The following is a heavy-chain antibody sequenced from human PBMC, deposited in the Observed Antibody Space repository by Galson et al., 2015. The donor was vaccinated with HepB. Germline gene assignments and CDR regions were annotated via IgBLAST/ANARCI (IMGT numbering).Heavy chain of an antibody. CDR2: ISYDGSNK. CDR1: GFTFSSYG. D-gene: IGHD3-10*01. CDR3: AKDRAESRGGSGSYHY. J-gene: IGHJ4*02. Sequence: SLRLSCAASGFTFSSYGMHWVRQAPGKGLEWVAVISYDGSNKYYADSVKGRFTISRDNSKNTLYLQMNSLRVEDTAVYYCAKDRAESRGGSGSYHYWGQGTLVTVSS. V-gene: IGHV3-30*18.